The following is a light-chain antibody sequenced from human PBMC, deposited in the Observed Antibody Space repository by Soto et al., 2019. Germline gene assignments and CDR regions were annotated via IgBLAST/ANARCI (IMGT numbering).Light chain of an antibody. Sequence: QSVLTQPPSASGTPGQRVTISCSGSSFNIGSNTVTWYQHLPGTAPTLLIYSNDQRPSGVPDRVSGSKSGTSASLAISGLQSEDEADYYCAAWDDGLKGVVFGGGTKLTVL. CDR1: SFNIGSNT. CDR2: SND. V-gene: IGLV1-44*01. J-gene: IGLJ2*01. CDR3: AAWDDGLKGVV.